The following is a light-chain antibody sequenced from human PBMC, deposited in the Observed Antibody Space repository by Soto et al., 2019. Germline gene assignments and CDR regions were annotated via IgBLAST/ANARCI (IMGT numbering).Light chain of an antibody. J-gene: IGLJ1*01. CDR1: SSDVGGYNY. V-gene: IGLV2-8*01. CDR2: EVT. CDR3: CSYAGSYSYV. Sequence: QSALTQPPSASGSPGQSVTISCTGTSSDVGGYNYVSWYQQHPGKAPKLMIYEVTKRPSGVPDRFSGSKSGNTASLTISGLQSDDEADYYCCSYAGSYSYVFGPGTKLTVL.